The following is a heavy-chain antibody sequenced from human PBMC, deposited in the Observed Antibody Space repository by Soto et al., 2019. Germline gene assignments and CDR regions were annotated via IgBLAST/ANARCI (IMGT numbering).Heavy chain of an antibody. CDR3: AKDPIMTMIVVVMYFDY. CDR1: GFTFSSYA. Sequence: LRLSCAASGFTFSSYAMSWVRQAPGKGLEWVSAISGSGGSTYYADSVKGRFTISRDNSKNTLYLQMNSLRAEDTAVYYCAKDPIMTMIVVVMYFDYWGQGTLVTVSS. J-gene: IGHJ4*02. D-gene: IGHD3-22*01. V-gene: IGHV3-23*01. CDR2: ISGSGGST.